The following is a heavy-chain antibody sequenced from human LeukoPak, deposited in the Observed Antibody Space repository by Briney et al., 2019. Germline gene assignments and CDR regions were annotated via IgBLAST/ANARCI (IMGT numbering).Heavy chain of an antibody. CDR2: ISSSGSTI. Sequence: PGGSLRLSCAASGFTFSSYEMNWVRQAPGKGLEWVSYISSSGSTIYYADSVKGRFTISRDNAKNSLYLQMNSLRAEDTAVYYCARATGFGEYSLWGQGTMVTVSS. J-gene: IGHJ3*01. V-gene: IGHV3-48*03. CDR1: GFTFSSYE. D-gene: IGHD3-10*01. CDR3: ARATGFGEYSL.